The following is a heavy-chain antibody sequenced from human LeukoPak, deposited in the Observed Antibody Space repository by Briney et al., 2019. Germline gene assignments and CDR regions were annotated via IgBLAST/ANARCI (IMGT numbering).Heavy chain of an antibody. CDR3: ARDADEYCSSTTCRGGSFDI. D-gene: IGHD2-2*01. CDR2: IWYDGSNK. J-gene: IGHJ3*02. V-gene: IGHV3-33*01. Sequence: GGSLRLSCAASGFTFSSYGMHWVRQAPGKGLEWVAVIWYDGSNKYYADSVKGRFTISRDNSNNTLYLQMNSLRAEDTAVYYCARDADEYCSSTTCRGGSFDIWGQGTMVTVSS. CDR1: GFTFSSYG.